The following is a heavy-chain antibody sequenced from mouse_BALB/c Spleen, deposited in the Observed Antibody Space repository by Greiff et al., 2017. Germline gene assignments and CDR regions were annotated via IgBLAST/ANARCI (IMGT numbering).Heavy chain of an antibody. V-gene: IGHV3-2*02. CDR2: ISYSGST. CDR3: ARGNYGNYGYAMDY. D-gene: IGHD2-1*01. CDR1: GYSITSDYA. J-gene: IGHJ4*01. Sequence: EVQRVESGPGLVKPSQSLSLTCTVTGYSITSDYAWNWIRQFPGNKLEWMGYISYSGSTSYNPSLKSRISITRDTSKNQFFLQLNSVTTEDTATYYCARGNYGNYGYAMDYWGQGTSVTVSS.